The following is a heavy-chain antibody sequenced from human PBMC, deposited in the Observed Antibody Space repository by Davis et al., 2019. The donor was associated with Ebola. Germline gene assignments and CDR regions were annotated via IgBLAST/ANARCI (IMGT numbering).Heavy chain of an antibody. Sequence: ASVKVSCKASGYTFTGYYMHWVRQAPGQGLEWMGWINPNSGGTNYAQKFQGRVTMTRDTSISTAYMELSRLRSDDTAVYYCARSGDVVVPASSGYYYGMDVWGQGTTVTVSS. J-gene: IGHJ6*02. CDR2: INPNSGGT. CDR3: ARSGDVVVPASSGYYYGMDV. D-gene: IGHD2-2*01. CDR1: GYTFTGYY. V-gene: IGHV1-2*02.